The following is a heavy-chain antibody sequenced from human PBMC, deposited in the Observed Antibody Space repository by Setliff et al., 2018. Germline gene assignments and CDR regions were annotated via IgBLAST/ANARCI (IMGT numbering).Heavy chain of an antibody. CDR2: ISSSSAYI. Sequence: GGSLRLSCAASGFTLSSYAMHWVRQAPGKGPEWVSSISSSSAYIFYADSVKGRFTISRDNAKNSLYLQMDSLRAEDTAVYYCARDFVMNTADYWGQGTLVTVSS. D-gene: IGHD3-3*01. V-gene: IGHV3-21*01. J-gene: IGHJ4*02. CDR3: ARDFVMNTADY. CDR1: GFTLSSYA.